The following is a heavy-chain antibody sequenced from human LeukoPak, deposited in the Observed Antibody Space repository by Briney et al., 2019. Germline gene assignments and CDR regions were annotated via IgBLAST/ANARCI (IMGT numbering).Heavy chain of an antibody. CDR2: ISAYNGNT. CDR3: ARDTEGRNLEWVYYYYYYMDV. D-gene: IGHD3-3*01. Sequence: ASVKVSCKASGYTFTSYGISWVRQAPGQGLEWMGWISAYNGNTNYAQKLQGRVTMTTDTSTSTAYMELRSLRSDDTAVYYCARDTEGRNLEWVYYYYYYMDVWGKGTTVTVSS. V-gene: IGHV1-18*01. J-gene: IGHJ6*03. CDR1: GYTFTSYG.